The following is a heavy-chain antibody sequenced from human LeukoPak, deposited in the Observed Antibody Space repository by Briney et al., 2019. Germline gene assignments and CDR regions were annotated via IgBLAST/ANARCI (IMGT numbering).Heavy chain of an antibody. V-gene: IGHV4-59*01. Sequence: PSETLSLTCTVSGGSISSYYWSWIRQPPGKGLEWIGYIDYSGSTNYNPSLKSRVTISVDTSKNQFSLKLSSVTAADTAVYYCARGGEGTAMALFDYWGQGTLVTVSS. CDR3: ARGGEGTAMALFDY. CDR2: IDYSGST. J-gene: IGHJ4*02. CDR1: GGSISSYY. D-gene: IGHD5-18*01.